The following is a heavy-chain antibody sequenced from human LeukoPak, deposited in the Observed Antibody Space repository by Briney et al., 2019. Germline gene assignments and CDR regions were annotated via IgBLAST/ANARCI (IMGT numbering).Heavy chain of an antibody. V-gene: IGHV3-13*01. CDR1: GFTFSNYD. CDR3: AKGRRVQFYNSAFDP. D-gene: IGHD1-1*01. Sequence: GGSLRLSCAASGFTFSNYDMEWVRQPTGKPLEWVSHIGTGGDTYYPTPVKGRFTVSRENAENSLYLQMSSLRVEDTAVYYCAKGRRVQFYNSAFDPWGQGTLVTVSS. J-gene: IGHJ5*02. CDR2: IGTGGDT.